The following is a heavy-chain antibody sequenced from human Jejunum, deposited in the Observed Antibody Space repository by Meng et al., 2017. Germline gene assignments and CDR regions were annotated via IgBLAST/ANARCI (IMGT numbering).Heavy chain of an antibody. CDR1: GDSVSSNRAL. D-gene: IGHD3-10*01. CDR3: TTWYGEY. J-gene: IGHJ4*02. CDR2: TYYRSEWHN. V-gene: IGHV6-1*01. Sequence: QVQLQQSGPGLVRPSQTLSLTCAISGDSVSSNRALWHWVRQSPSRGLEWLGQTYYRSEWHNHYGVSVRGRITINADTSRNHFSLHLDSVTPEDTAVYYCTTWYGEYWGQGTLVTVSS.